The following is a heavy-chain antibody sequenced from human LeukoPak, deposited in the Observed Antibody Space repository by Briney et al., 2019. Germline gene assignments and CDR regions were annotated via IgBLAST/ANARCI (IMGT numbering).Heavy chain of an antibody. D-gene: IGHD3-22*01. CDR2: INPSGGST. Sequence: ASVKVSCKASGYTFTSYYMHWVRQAPGQGLEWMGIINPSGGSTSYAQKFQGRVTMTRDTSTSTVYMELSSLRSEDTAVYYCARSGYYYDSSGYYGDYWGQGTLVTVSS. J-gene: IGHJ4*02. CDR1: GYTFTSYY. V-gene: IGHV1-46*01. CDR3: ARSGYYYDSSGYYGDY.